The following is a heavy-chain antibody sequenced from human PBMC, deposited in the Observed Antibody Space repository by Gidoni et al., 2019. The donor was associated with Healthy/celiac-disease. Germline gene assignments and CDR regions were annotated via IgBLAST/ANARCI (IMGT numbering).Heavy chain of an antibody. J-gene: IGHJ4*02. CDR1: VGSVSRGSYY. V-gene: IGHV4-61*01. CDR3: ARGHDYGDYEGGGTDY. Sequence: QVQLQESGPGLVKPSETLSLTCTVSVGSVSRGSYYWSWIRQPPGKGLEWIGYIYYSGSTNYNPSLKSRVTISVDTSKNQFSLKLSSVTAADTAVYYCARGHDYGDYEGGGTDYWGQGTLVTVSS. D-gene: IGHD4-17*01. CDR2: IYYSGST.